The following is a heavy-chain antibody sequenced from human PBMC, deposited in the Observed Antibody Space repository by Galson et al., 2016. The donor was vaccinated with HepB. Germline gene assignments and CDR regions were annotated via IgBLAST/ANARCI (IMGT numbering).Heavy chain of an antibody. Sequence: TLSLTCTVSGGSVSSGGYYWNWIRQHPGKGLEWIGYISDSGNTHYNPSLKSRVTISTDTSKNHFTLKLASVTAADTAVYYCAREGSEDDWFDPWGQGTLVTVSS. D-gene: IGHD2-15*01. CDR1: GGSVSSGGYY. V-gene: IGHV4-31*03. J-gene: IGHJ5*02. CDR2: ISDSGNT. CDR3: AREGSEDDWFDP.